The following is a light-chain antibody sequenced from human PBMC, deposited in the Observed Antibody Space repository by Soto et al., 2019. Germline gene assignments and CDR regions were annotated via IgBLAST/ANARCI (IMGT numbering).Light chain of an antibody. J-gene: IGLJ1*01. CDR3: SSYTSSSTYI. CDR1: SSDVGGYDF. Sequence: QSVLTQPASVSGSPGQSITVSCTGTSSDVGGYDFVSWYQHHPGKAPKLMIYEVSDRPSGVSNRFSGSKSGTTASLTISGLRAEDEADYYCSSYTSSSTYIFGTGTKLTVL. CDR2: EVS. V-gene: IGLV2-14*01.